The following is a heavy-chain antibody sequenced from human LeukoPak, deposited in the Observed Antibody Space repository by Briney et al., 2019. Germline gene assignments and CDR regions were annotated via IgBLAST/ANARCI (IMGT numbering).Heavy chain of an antibody. Sequence: ASVKVSCKASGYPFTSYGITWVRQAPGQGLEWLGWISGYNGNTNYAQNLQGRGTMTTDTSTSTDYMDLRSLRSDDTAVYYCARGLRGYVSGSYLDYWGQGTLVTVSS. D-gene: IGHD3-10*01. CDR2: ISGYNGNT. V-gene: IGHV1-18*01. CDR3: ARGLRGYVSGSYLDY. CDR1: GYPFTSYG. J-gene: IGHJ4*02.